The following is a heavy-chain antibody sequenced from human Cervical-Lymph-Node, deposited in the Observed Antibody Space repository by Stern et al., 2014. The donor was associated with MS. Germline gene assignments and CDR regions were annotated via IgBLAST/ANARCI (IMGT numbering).Heavy chain of an antibody. D-gene: IGHD6-19*01. V-gene: IGHV1-2*06. CDR1: GYTFTGYY. J-gene: IGHJ4*02. Sequence: VQLVQSGAEVKKPGASVKVSCKASGYTFTGYYIHWVRQAPGQGLEWMGRINPNSGDKNFAQKVQGRVTMNTDTFITKAYMDLSRLRSADTAVYYCARTRLDIFDFWGQGTLVTVSS. CDR3: ARTRLDIFDF. CDR2: INPNSGDK.